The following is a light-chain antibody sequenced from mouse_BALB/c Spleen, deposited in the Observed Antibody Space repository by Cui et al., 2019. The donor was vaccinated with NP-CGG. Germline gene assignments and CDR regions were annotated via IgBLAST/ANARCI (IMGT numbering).Light chain of an antibody. J-gene: IGLJ1*01. CDR1: TGAVTTSNY. V-gene: IGLV1*01. Sequence: QAVVSQDPGLTTSPGETVTLTCRSSTGAVTTSNYANWVQEKPDHLFTGLIGGTNNRAPGVPARFSGSLIGDKAALTITGAQTEDEAIYFCALWYSNHWVFGGGTKLTVL. CDR2: GTN. CDR3: ALWYSNHWV.